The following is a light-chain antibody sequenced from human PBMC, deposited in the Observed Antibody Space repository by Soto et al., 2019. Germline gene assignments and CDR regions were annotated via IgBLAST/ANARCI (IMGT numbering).Light chain of an antibody. CDR3: QQYNNWPRWYT. CDR2: GAS. CDR1: QSVSSN. V-gene: IGKV3-15*01. J-gene: IGKJ2*01. Sequence: EIVMTQSEATLSVSPGERATLSCRASQSVSSNLAWYQQKPGQAPRHLIYGASTRATGIPARFSGSGSGTEFTVTISSLQSEDFAVYYCQQYNNWPRWYTFGQGTKLEIK.